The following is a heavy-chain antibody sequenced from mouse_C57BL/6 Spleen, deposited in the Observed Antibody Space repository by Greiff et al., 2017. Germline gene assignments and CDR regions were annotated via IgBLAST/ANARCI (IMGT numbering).Heavy chain of an antibody. Sequence: QVQLQQPGAELVRLGSSVKLSCKASGYTFTSYWMHWVKQRPIQGLEWIGNIDPSDSETHYNQKFKDKATLTVDKSSSTAYMQLSSLTSEDSAVYYCARSDSNFYWYFDVWGTGTTVTVSS. CDR1: GYTFTSYW. D-gene: IGHD2-5*01. V-gene: IGHV1-52*01. CDR2: IDPSDSET. J-gene: IGHJ1*03. CDR3: ARSDSNFYWYFDV.